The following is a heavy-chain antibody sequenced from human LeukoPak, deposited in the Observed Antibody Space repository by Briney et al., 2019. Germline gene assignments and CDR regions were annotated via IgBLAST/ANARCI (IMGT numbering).Heavy chain of an antibody. J-gene: IGHJ6*03. V-gene: IGHV1-8*03. D-gene: IGHD5-12*01. CDR3: ARGGYDVYYYYMDV. Sequence: ASVKVSCKASGYTFTSYDINWVRQATGQGLEWMGWMNPNSGNTGYAQKFQGRVTITRNTSISTAYMELNSLRSEGTAVYYCARGGYDVYYYYMDVWGKGTTVTVSS. CDR2: MNPNSGNT. CDR1: GYTFTSYD.